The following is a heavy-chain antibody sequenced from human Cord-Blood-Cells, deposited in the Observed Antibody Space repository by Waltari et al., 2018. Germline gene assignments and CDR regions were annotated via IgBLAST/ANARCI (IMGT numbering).Heavy chain of an antibody. D-gene: IGHD3-10*01. CDR2: FDPEDGET. V-gene: IGHV1-24*01. J-gene: IGHJ4*02. CDR1: GYTLTELS. Sequence: QVQLVQSGAEVKKPGASVKVSCKVSGYTLTELSMHWVRQAPGKGLEGMGGFDPEDGETIYAQKFQGRVTMTEDTSTDTAYMELSSLRSEDTAVYYCATAPPMVRGVIKYYFDYWGQGTLVTVSS. CDR3: ATAPPMVRGVIKYYFDY.